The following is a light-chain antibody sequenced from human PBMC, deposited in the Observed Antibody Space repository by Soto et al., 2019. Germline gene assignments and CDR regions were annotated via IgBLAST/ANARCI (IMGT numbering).Light chain of an antibody. CDR1: SSNIGAGYD. Sequence: QSVLTQPPSVSGAPGQRVTISCTGSSSNIGAGYDVHWYQQFPGTAPKLLIYGNNNRPSGVPYRFSGSKSATSASLAITGLRAEDEADYYCQSYDSSLSGGVFGAGTQLTVL. CDR2: GNN. J-gene: IGLJ1*01. V-gene: IGLV1-40*01. CDR3: QSYDSSLSGGV.